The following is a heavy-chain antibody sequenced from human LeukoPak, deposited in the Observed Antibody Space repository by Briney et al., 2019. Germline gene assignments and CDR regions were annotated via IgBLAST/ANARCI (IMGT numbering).Heavy chain of an antibody. J-gene: IGHJ4*02. CDR3: AKGIAAAGTEYYFDY. V-gene: IGHV3-23*01. Sequence: GGSLRLSCAASGFTFSSYAMHWVRQAPGKGLEWVSAISGSGGSTYYADSVKGRFTISRDNSKNTLYLQMNSLRAEDTAVYYCAKGIAAAGTEYYFDYWGQGTLVTVSS. D-gene: IGHD6-13*01. CDR2: ISGSGGST. CDR1: GFTFSSYA.